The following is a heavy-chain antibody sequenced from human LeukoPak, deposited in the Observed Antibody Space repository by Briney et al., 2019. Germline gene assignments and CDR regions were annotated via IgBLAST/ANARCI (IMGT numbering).Heavy chain of an antibody. CDR2: ISGSGHDI. J-gene: IGHJ6*03. CDR1: GFTFSDSY. V-gene: IGHV3-11*05. D-gene: IGHD5-12*01. Sequence: KSGGSLRLSCAASGFTFSDSYMTWVRQAPGKGVEWVAYISGSGHDINYSESAKGRFTISRDNSKNSLYLQMNSLRTEDTALYYCAKDSGYVGHYYMDVWGKGTTVTVSS. CDR3: AKDSGYVGHYYMDV.